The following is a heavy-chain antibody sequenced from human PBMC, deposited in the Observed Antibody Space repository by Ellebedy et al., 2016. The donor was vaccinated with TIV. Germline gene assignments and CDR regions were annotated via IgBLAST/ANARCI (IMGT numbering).Heavy chain of an antibody. V-gene: IGHV1-46*01. CDR3: ARARTGYDGFDL. CDR1: GYTFTSYD. D-gene: IGHD3-16*01. Sequence: AASVKVSCKASGYTFTSYDINWVRQAPGQGLEWMGIINPNAGSTTYAQKFQARVTMTRDTSTSTVYMELSSLRSEDTAVYYCARARTGYDGFDLWGRGTLVTVSS. CDR2: INPNAGST. J-gene: IGHJ2*01.